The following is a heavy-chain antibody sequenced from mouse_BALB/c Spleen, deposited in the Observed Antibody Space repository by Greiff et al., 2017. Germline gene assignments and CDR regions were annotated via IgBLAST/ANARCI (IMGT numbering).Heavy chain of an antibody. CDR1: GYSFTSYW. Sequence: QVQLQQPGAELVRPGASVKLSCKASGYSFTSYWMNWVKQRPGQGLEWIGMIHPSDSDTRLNQKFKDKATLTVDKSSSTDYMQLSSPTSEDSAVYYCARSYLLYWYFDVWGEGTTVTVSS. V-gene: IGHV1-74*01. CDR2: IHPSDSDT. D-gene: IGHD5-5*01. J-gene: IGHJ1*01. CDR3: ARSYLLYWYFDV.